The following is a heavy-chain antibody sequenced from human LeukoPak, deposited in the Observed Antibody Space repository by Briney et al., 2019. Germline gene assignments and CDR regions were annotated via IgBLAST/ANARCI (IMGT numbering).Heavy chain of an antibody. CDR3: ARGPRGFDWPPHYFDY. J-gene: IGHJ4*02. CDR1: GFTFSSYA. D-gene: IGHD3-9*01. Sequence: PGRSLRLSCAASGFTFSSYAMHWVRQAPGKGLEWVAVISYDGSNKYYADSVKGRFTISRDNSKNTLYLQMNSLRAEDTAVYYCARGPRGFDWPPHYFDYWGQGTLVTVSS. CDR2: ISYDGSNK. V-gene: IGHV3-30*04.